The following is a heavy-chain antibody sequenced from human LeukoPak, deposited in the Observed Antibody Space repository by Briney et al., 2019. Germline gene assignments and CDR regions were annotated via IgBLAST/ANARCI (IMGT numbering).Heavy chain of an antibody. D-gene: IGHD3-22*01. J-gene: IGHJ4*02. CDR1: GFTFSSSTFGSYT. V-gene: IGHV3-48*02. CDR2: ISSSGSTI. CDR3: ARDETEYYDSSGHYPDFDY. Sequence: GESLRLSCATSGFTFSSSTFGSYTMNWVRQAPGKGLEWVSYISSSGSTIYYADSVKGRFTISRDNAKNSLYLQMNSLRDEDTAVYYCARDETEYYDSSGHYPDFDYWGQGTLVTVSS.